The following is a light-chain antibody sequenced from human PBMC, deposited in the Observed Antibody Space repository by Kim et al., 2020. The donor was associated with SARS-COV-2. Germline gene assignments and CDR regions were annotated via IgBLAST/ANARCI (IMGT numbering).Light chain of an antibody. CDR1: DSFRTY. CDR2: SAY. V-gene: IGKV1-39*01. CDR3: QQNYTTPHT. J-gene: IGKJ2*01. Sequence: ASVGATRPLTRRASDSFRTYLSWYQQILGKAPTLLIHSAYTLQSGVPTRFSGNGSGTDFTLTISGLKPEDFATYYCQQNYTTPHTFGGGTKLEI.